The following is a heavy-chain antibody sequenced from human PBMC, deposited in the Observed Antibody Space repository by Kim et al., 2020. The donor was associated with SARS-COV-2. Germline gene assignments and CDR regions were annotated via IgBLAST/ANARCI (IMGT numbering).Heavy chain of an antibody. J-gene: IGHJ4*01. CDR3: ARAGVDTAMVTWVDY. V-gene: IGHV4-38-2*02. CDR2: IYHSGST. Sequence: SETLSLTCTVSGYSISSGYYWGWIRQPPGKGLEWIGSIYHSGSTYYNPSLKSRVTISVDTSKNQFSLKLSSVTAADTAVYYCARAGVDTAMVTWVDYWG. CDR1: GYSISSGYY. D-gene: IGHD5-18*01.